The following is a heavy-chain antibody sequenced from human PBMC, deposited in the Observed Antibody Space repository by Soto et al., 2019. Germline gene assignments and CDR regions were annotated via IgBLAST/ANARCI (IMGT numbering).Heavy chain of an antibody. D-gene: IGHD3-22*01. J-gene: IGHJ4*02. Sequence: PSATLSLTCAVSGYSISSGYYWGWIRHPPWKGLELIGSIYHSGSTYYNPSLKSRVTISVETSKIQFSLNLSSVTAADTAVYYGTRDLYYDSIGYYPFDFWGQGTLVSVSS. CDR3: TRDLYYDSIGYYPFDF. CDR1: GYSISSGYY. V-gene: IGHV4-38-2*02. CDR2: IYHSGST.